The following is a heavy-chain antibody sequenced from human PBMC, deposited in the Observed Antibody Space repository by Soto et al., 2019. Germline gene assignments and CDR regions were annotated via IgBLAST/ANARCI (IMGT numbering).Heavy chain of an antibody. J-gene: IGHJ4*02. CDR1: GFTFSDYP. CDR3: ARDFIVGAPDYFDY. D-gene: IGHD1-26*01. CDR2: ISYDGRVK. Sequence: QVQLVESGGGVVQPGRSLSLSCAASGFTFSDYPMHWVRQAPGKGLEWVAVISYDGRVKYYVDSVKGRFTISRDDSXNTLYLQMNSLRVDDTAVYYCARDFIVGAPDYFDYWGQGTLVTVSS. V-gene: IGHV3-30*04.